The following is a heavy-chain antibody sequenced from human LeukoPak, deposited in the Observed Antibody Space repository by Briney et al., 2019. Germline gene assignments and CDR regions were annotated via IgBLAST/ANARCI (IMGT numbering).Heavy chain of an antibody. D-gene: IGHD1-26*01. CDR3: ARPADHSGLDY. Sequence: GESLKISCKGSGYSFTSYWIGWVRQMPGKGLEWMAIIYAPDSDVRYSPSFQGQITISVDKSINTAYLQWNSLRASDTAIYYCARPADHSGLDYWGLGTLVTVSS. J-gene: IGHJ4*02. V-gene: IGHV5-51*01. CDR2: IYAPDSDV. CDR1: GYSFTSYW.